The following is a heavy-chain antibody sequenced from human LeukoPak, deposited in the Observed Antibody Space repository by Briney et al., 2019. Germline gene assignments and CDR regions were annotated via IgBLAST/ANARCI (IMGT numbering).Heavy chain of an antibody. CDR1: GVSISSSNSY. V-gene: IGHV4-39*01. J-gene: IGHJ4*02. D-gene: IGHD3/OR15-3a*01. Sequence: PSETLSLTCTVSGVSISSSNSYWGWIRQPPGKGLEWIGSIYYTGNTYYNASLKGRVTISIDTSKSQISLRLTSVTATDTAMYYCARQTGSGLFTLPGGQGTLVTVSS. CDR3: ARQTGSGLFTLP. CDR2: IYYTGNT.